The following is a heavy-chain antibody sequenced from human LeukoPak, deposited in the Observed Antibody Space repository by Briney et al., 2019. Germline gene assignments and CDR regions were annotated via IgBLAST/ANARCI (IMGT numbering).Heavy chain of an antibody. CDR3: ARLYCSGGSCYYGDGWFDP. J-gene: IGHJ5*02. Sequence: SETLSLTCAVYGLSFSGYYWSWIRQPPGKGLEWIGEINHSGSTNYNPSLKSRVTISVDTSKNQFSLKLSSVTAADTAVYYCARLYCSGGSCYYGDGWFDPWGQGTLVTVSS. CDR1: GLSFSGYY. D-gene: IGHD2-15*01. V-gene: IGHV4-34*01. CDR2: INHSGST.